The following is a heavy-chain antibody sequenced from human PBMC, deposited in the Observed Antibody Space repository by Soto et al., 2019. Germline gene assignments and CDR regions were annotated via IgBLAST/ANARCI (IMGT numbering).Heavy chain of an antibody. CDR3: ARDRSQIISSSSRGRYFDY. CDR1: GFTFSDYY. V-gene: IGHV3-11*01. Sequence: GGSLRLSCAASGFTFSDYYMSWIRQAPGKGLEWVSYISSSGSTIYYADSVKGRFTISRDNAKNSLYLQMNSLRAEDTAVYYCARDRSQIISSSSRGRYFDYWGQGTLVTVSS. CDR2: ISSSGSTI. D-gene: IGHD6-6*01. J-gene: IGHJ4*02.